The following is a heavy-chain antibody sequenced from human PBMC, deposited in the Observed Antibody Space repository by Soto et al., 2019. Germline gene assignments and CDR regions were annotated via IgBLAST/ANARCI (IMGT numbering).Heavy chain of an antibody. CDR3: AKDSPPYYYDSSGYYSLGY. J-gene: IGHJ4*02. V-gene: IGHV3-23*01. Sequence: GGSLRLSCAASGFTFSSYAMGWVRQAPGKGLEWVSAISGSGGSTYYADSVKGRFTISRDNSKNTLYLQMNSLRAEDTAVYYCAKDSPPYYYDSSGYYSLGYWGQGTLVTVSS. CDR2: ISGSGGST. D-gene: IGHD3-22*01. CDR1: GFTFSSYA.